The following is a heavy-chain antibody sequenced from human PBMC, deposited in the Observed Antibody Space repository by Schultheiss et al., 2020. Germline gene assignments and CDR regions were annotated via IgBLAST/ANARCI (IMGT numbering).Heavy chain of an antibody. Sequence: ESLKISCAVYGGSFSGYYWSWIRQPPGKGLEWIGEINHSGSTNYNPSLKSRVTISVDTSKNQFSLKLSSVTAADTAVYYCARGRAAAGTVSAFDIWGQGTMVTVSS. CDR3: ARGRAAAGTVSAFDI. CDR1: GGSFSGYY. J-gene: IGHJ3*02. V-gene: IGHV4-34*01. D-gene: IGHD6-13*01. CDR2: INHSGST.